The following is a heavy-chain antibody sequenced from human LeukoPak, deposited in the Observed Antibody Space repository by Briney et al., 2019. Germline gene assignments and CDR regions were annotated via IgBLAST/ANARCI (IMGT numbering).Heavy chain of an antibody. J-gene: IGHJ4*02. CDR3: AKFGYNGYAYDY. V-gene: IGHV3-7*01. CDR2: INQDGSEK. D-gene: IGHD5-12*01. Sequence: GGSLRLSCATSRFTFSSYWMSWVRQAPGKGLEWVANINQDGSEKYYVDSVRGRFTISRGNAKNSLYLQMNSLRVEDTAVYYCAKFGYNGYAYDYWGQGTLVTVSS. CDR1: RFTFSSYW.